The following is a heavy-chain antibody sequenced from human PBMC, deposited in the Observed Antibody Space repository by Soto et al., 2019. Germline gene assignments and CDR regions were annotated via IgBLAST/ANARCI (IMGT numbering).Heavy chain of an antibody. CDR3: AKGYCTNGVCYTAHY. D-gene: IGHD2-8*01. V-gene: IGHV3-23*01. Sequence: PGGSLRRSCAAAGFTFSSYAMSWVRQAPGKGLEWVSAISGSGGSTYYADSVKGRFTISRDNSKNTLYLQMNSLRAEDTAVYYCAKGYCTNGVCYTAHYCGQGPLVTVSS. CDR2: ISGSGGST. J-gene: IGHJ4*02. CDR1: GFTFSSYA.